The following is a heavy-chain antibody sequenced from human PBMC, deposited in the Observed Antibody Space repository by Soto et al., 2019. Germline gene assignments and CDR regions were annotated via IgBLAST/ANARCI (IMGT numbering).Heavy chain of an antibody. CDR2: INSDGSST. Sequence: GGSLRLSCAASGFTFSSYWMHWVLQAPGKGLVWVSRINSDGSSTSYADSVKGRFTISRDNAKNTLYLQMNSLKTEDTDVYFCTTAFTVAVTYYFDYWGQGTVDTVSS. CDR1: GFTFSSYW. J-gene: IGHJ4*02. D-gene: IGHD2-15*01. CDR3: TTAFTVAVTYYFDY. V-gene: IGHV3-74*01.